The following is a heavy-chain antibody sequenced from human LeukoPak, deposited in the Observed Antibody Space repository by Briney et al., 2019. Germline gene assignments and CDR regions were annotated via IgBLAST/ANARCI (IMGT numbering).Heavy chain of an antibody. CDR3: ARRVRDSAASHYYYYYYMDV. CDR2: IYYSGST. CDR1: GGSISSSTYY. V-gene: IGHV4-39*07. D-gene: IGHD2-15*01. Sequence: SETLSLTCTVSGGSISSSTYYWGWIRQPPGKGLEWIGSIYYSGSTYYNPSLKSRVTISVDTSKNQFSLKLSSVTAADTAVYYCARRVRDSAASHYYYYYYMDVWGKGTTVTVSS. J-gene: IGHJ6*03.